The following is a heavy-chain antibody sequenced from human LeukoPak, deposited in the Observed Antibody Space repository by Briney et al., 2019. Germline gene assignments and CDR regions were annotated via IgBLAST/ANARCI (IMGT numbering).Heavy chain of an antibody. CDR1: GFTFSSYG. V-gene: IGHV3-30*18. CDR2: ISYDGSNK. CDR3: SKETATVGGTREY. Sequence: GGSLRLSCAASGFTFSSYGMHWVRQAPGKGLEWVAVISYDGSNKYYADSVEGRFTISRDNSKNTLYLQMNSLRAEDTAVYYCSKETATVGGTREYWGQGTLVTVSS. J-gene: IGHJ4*02. D-gene: IGHD6-19*01.